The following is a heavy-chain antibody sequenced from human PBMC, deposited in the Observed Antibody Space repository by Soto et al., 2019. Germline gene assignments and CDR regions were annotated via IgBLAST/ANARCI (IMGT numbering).Heavy chain of an antibody. Sequence: SVKVSCKASGGTFSSYTISWVRQAPGQGLEWMGRIIPILGIANYAQKFQGRVTITADKSTSTAYMELSSLRSEDTAVYYCARDLFGVVSPYPSGYWGQGTLVTVSS. CDR3: ARDLFGVVSPYPSGY. V-gene: IGHV1-69*04. CDR2: IIPILGIA. CDR1: GGTFSSYT. J-gene: IGHJ4*02. D-gene: IGHD3-3*01.